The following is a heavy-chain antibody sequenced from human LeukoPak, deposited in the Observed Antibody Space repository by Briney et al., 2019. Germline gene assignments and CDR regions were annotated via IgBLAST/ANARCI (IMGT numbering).Heavy chain of an antibody. CDR1: GFTVSSNY. CDR3: AKPIYKVPIAVAGPYFDY. J-gene: IGHJ4*02. CDR2: IYSGGST. Sequence: GGSLRLSCAASGFTVSSNYMSWVRQAPGKGLEWVSVIYSGGSTYYADSVKGRFTISRDNSKNTLYLQMNSLRAEDTAVYYCAKPIYKVPIAVAGPYFDYWGQGTLVTVSS. V-gene: IGHV3-66*04. D-gene: IGHD6-19*01.